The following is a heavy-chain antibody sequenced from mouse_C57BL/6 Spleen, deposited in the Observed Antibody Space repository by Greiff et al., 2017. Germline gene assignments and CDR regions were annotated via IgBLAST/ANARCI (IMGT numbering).Heavy chain of an antibody. CDR2: INPNNGGT. V-gene: IGHV1-26*01. D-gene: IGHD1-1*01. J-gene: IGHJ4*01. CDR1: GYTFTDYY. CDR3: ARSRLTTVVATDYAMDY. Sequence: VQLQQSGPELVKPGASVKISCKASGYTFTDYYMNWVKQSHGKSLEWIGDINPNNGGTSYNQKFKGKATLTVDKSSSTAYMELRSLTSEDSAVYYCARSRLTTVVATDYAMDYWGQGTSVTVSS.